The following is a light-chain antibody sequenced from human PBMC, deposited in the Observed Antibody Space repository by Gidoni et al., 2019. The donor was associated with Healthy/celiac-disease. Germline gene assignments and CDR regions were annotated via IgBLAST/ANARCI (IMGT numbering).Light chain of an antibody. Sequence: DIVMTQSPATLSVSPGERATLPCRASQSVSSNLAWYQQKPGQAPRLLIYGASTRATGIPARFSGSGSGTEFTLTISSLQSEDFAVYYCQQYNNWPQTFGQGTKLEIK. CDR2: GAS. CDR1: QSVSSN. V-gene: IGKV3-15*01. CDR3: QQYNNWPQT. J-gene: IGKJ2*01.